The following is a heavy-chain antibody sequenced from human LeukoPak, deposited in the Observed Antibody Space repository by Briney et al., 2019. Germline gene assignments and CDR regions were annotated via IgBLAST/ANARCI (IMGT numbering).Heavy chain of an antibody. CDR3: ARDGTSTDDY. D-gene: IGHD2-2*01. J-gene: IGHJ4*02. Sequence: ASVKVSCKTSGYTFTDYYVHWVRQAPGQGLEWLAWISGNNDNPNYGQKFQGRFTVTTDSSTSTAYMELRNLRFDDTAVYYCARDGTSTDDYWGQGTLVTVSS. CDR2: ISGNNDNP. CDR1: GYTFTDYY. V-gene: IGHV1-18*04.